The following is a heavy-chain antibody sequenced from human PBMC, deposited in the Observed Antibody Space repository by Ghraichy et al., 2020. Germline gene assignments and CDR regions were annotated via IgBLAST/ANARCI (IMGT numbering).Heavy chain of an antibody. Sequence: GGSLRLSCAASGFTVTDNYMTWVRQAPGKGLECVSVMYSVGTTYYADSVKGRFTVSRDSSKSTLFLQMNTLRAEDTAVYYCARTPYNTTAMDVWGQGATVTVSS. CDR1: GFTVTDNY. D-gene: IGHD1-14*01. J-gene: IGHJ6*02. CDR2: MYSVGTT. CDR3: ARTPYNTTAMDV. V-gene: IGHV3-53*01.